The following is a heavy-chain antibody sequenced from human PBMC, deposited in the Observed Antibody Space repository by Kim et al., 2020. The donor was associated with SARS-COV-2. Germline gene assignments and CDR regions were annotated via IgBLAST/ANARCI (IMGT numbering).Heavy chain of an antibody. D-gene: IGHD6-13*01. CDR2: IYYSGST. CDR1: GGSISSSSYY. V-gene: IGHV4-39*07. CDR3: ARGHSSSWYGYYYYGMDV. Sequence: SETLSLTCTVSGGSISSSSYYWGWIRQPPGKGLEWIGSIYYSGSTYYNPSLKSRVTISVDTSKNQFSLKLSSVTAADTAVYYCARGHSSSWYGYYYYGMDVWGQGTTVTVSS. J-gene: IGHJ6*02.